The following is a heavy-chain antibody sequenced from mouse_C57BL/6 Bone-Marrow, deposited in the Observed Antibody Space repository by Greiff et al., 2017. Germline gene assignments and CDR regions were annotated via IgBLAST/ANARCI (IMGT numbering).Heavy chain of an antibody. D-gene: IGHD1-1*01. CDR3: ARDYGRSYDWYFDV. Sequence: VQLQQPGAELVMPGASVKLSCKASGYTFTSYWMHWVKQRPGQGLEWIGEIDPSDSYTNYNQKFKGKSTLTVDKSSSTAYMQLSSLTSEDSAVYYCARDYGRSYDWYFDVGGTGTTVTVAS. CDR2: IDPSDSYT. J-gene: IGHJ1*03. CDR1: GYTFTSYW. V-gene: IGHV1-69*01.